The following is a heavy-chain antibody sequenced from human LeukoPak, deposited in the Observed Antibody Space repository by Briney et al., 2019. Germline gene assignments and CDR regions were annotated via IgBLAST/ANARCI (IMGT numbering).Heavy chain of an antibody. CDR2: IHYSGST. V-gene: IGHV4-59*08. CDR1: GGSISSYH. CDR3: ARGPRIVGATRFDP. Sequence: SETLSLTCTVSGGSISSYHWIWIRQPPGKGLEWIGYIHYSGSTNYNPSLKSRVTTSVDTSKKQFSLKLRSVTAADTAVYYCARGPRIVGATRFDPWGQGTLVTVSS. D-gene: IGHD1-26*01. J-gene: IGHJ5*02.